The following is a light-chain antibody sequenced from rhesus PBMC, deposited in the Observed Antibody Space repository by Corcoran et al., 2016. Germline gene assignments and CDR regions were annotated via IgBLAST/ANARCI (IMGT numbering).Light chain of an antibody. CDR1: QSVGSY. CDR3: QQSSNLWT. CDR2: GAS. J-gene: IGKJ1*01. Sequence: ETVVTQSPATQSLSPGERATLSCRASQSVGSYFTWYQQKPGQAPRLLIYGASKRATGNPDRVRGSGSGTDFTLTISSLEPEDVGGYYCQQSSNLWTFGQGTKVEIK. V-gene: IGKV3-24*04.